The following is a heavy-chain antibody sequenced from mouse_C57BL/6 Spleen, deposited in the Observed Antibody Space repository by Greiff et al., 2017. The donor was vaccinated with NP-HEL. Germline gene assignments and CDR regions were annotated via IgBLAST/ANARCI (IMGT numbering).Heavy chain of an antibody. D-gene: IGHD2-3*01. CDR1: GYAFSSSW. V-gene: IGHV1-82*01. Sequence: QVQLQQSGPELVEPGASVKISCKASGYAFSSSWMNWVKQRPGKGLEWIGRIYPGDGDTNYNGKFKGKATLTADKSSSTAYMQLSSLTSEDSAVYFCARDDPFDCWGQGTTLTVSS. J-gene: IGHJ2*01. CDR3: ARDDPFDC. CDR2: IYPGDGDT.